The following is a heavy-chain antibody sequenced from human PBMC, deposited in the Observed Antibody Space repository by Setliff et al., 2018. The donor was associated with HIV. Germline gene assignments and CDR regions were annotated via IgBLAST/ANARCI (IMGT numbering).Heavy chain of an antibody. Sequence: SETLSLTCSVSGDSIKSYYWNWIRQSPGRGLEWIGYVDGSGSPSYSPSLKSRVTMSVDTSKNQISLKLSSVTAADTAVYYCARGGLVGAVDVWGKGTTVTVSS. D-gene: IGHD1-26*01. CDR2: VDGSGSP. CDR3: ARGGLVGAVDV. J-gene: IGHJ6*04. V-gene: IGHV4-59*01. CDR1: GDSIKSYY.